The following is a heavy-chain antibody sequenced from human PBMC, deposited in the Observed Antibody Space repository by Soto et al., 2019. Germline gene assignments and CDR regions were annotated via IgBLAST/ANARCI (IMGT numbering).Heavy chain of an antibody. Sequence: QVQLVQSGAEVKKPGASVKVSCKASGYTFTSYGITWVRQAPGQGLEWMGRISGYNGNTNHAQKLQGRVTITTETSTNTADMELRSLRSDDTAVYYCGREGATSRPGEFDYWGQGTLVTVSS. D-gene: IGHD5-12*01. CDR1: GYTFTSYG. CDR2: ISGYNGNT. J-gene: IGHJ4*02. CDR3: GREGATSRPGEFDY. V-gene: IGHV1-18*01.